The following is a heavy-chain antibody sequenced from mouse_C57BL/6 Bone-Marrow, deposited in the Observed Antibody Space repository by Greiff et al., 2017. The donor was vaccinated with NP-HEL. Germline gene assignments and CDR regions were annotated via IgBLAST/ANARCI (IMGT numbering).Heavy chain of an antibody. V-gene: IGHV1-81*01. Sequence: QVQLQQSGAELARPGASVKLSCKASGYTFTSYGISWVKQRTGQGLEWIGEIYPRSGNTYYNEKFKGKATLTADKSSSTAYMELRSLTSEDSAVYFCARNRITTVGPGNFDYWGQGTTLTVSS. D-gene: IGHD1-1*01. J-gene: IGHJ2*01. CDR3: ARNRITTVGPGNFDY. CDR2: IYPRSGNT. CDR1: GYTFTSYG.